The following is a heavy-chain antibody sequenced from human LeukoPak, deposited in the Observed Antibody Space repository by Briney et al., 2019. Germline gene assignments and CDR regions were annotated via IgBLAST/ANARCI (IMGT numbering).Heavy chain of an antibody. CDR3: ARAVSWYTMYYFDY. CDR1: GGSISSNHW. Sequence: SGTLSLTCAVSGGSISSNHWWSWVRQPPGKGLEWIGEIYHSGSTNYNPSLKSRVTISVDKSKNQFSLKLSSVTAADTAVYYCARAVSWYTMYYFDYWGQGTLVTVSS. J-gene: IGHJ4*02. V-gene: IGHV4-4*02. CDR2: IYHSGST. D-gene: IGHD2-2*02.